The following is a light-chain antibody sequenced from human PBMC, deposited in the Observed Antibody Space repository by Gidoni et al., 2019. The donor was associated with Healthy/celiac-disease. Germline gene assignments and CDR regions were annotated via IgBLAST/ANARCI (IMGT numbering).Light chain of an antibody. J-gene: IGKJ4*01. V-gene: IGKV3-11*01. CDR2: DAS. CDR1: QSVSSY. CDR3: QQRSNWPLT. Sequence: EIVLTQSPATLSLSPGERATLSCRASQSVSSYLAWYQHKPGQAPRLLMYDASNRATGIPARFSGSGSGTDFTLTISSLESEDFAVYYCQQRSNWPLTFGGGTKVEIK.